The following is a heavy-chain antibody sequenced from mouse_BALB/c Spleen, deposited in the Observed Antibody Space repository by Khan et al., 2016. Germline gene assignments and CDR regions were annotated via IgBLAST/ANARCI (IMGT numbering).Heavy chain of an antibody. CDR3: ANYVSSYWYFDV. CDR1: GFHIKDTY. J-gene: IGHJ1*01. D-gene: IGHD1-1*01. V-gene: IGHV14-3*02. Sequence: VQLQQSGAELVKPGASVKLSCTASGFHIKDTYMHWVKQRPEQGLEWIGRIDPANGNTKYDPKFQGKATITADTSSNTAYLQLSSLTSEDTAVYYCANYVSSYWYFDVWGAGTTVTVSS. CDR2: IDPANGNT.